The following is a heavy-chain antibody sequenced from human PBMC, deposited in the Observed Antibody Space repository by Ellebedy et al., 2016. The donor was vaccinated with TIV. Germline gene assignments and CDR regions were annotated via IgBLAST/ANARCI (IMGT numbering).Heavy chain of an antibody. CDR1: GFTFSSYS. CDR3: ARDLGPSGVLQYYFDY. D-gene: IGHD6-19*01. J-gene: IGHJ4*02. CDR2: ISGSGGST. Sequence: GGSLRLSCGASGFTFSSYSMNWVRQAPGKGLEWVSAISGSGGSTYYADSVKGRFTISRDNSKNTLYLQMNSLRAEDTAVYYCARDLGPSGVLQYYFDYWGQGTLVTVSS. V-gene: IGHV3-23*01.